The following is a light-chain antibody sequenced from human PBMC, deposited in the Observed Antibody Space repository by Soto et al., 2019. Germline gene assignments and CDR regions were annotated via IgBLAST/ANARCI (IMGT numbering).Light chain of an antibody. CDR3: QQYGGSPPVT. J-gene: IGKJ4*01. V-gene: IGKV3-20*01. Sequence: EIVLTQSPGTLSLSPGERATLSCRASQSVNNNYLAWYQQKPGQPPKLLIFGPSSRATGIPDRFSGSGSGTYFTLTISRLEPEDFAVYYCQQYGGSPPVTFGGGTKVEIK. CDR1: QSVNNNY. CDR2: GPS.